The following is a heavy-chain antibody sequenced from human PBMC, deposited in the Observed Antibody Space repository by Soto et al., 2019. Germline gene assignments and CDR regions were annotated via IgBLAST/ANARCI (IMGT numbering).Heavy chain of an antibody. CDR1: GDTLTDLS. CDR2: FDPEDDET. CDR3: ATGRTYFYGSGRHNYFDY. V-gene: IGHV1-24*01. D-gene: IGHD3-10*01. Sequence: QVQLVQSGTEVKKPGTSVKVSCKVSGDTLTDLSMHWVRQAPGKGLEWMGGFDPEDDETFYAQRFQGRVTMTEDTSTDTAYMELSSLRSDDTAVYYCATGRTYFYGSGRHNYFDYWGQGTLVTVSS. J-gene: IGHJ4*02.